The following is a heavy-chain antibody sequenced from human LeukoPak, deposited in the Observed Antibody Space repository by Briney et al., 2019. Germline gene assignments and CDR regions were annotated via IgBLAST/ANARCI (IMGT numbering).Heavy chain of an antibody. CDR1: GFTFSNAW. CDR3: TTGPYYYDSRIDY. V-gene: IGHV3-15*01. D-gene: IGHD3-22*01. J-gene: IGHJ4*02. CDR2: IKSKTDGGTT. Sequence: KPRGSLRLSCAASGFTFSNAWMSWVRQAPGKGLEWVGRIKSKTDGGTTDYAAPVKGRFTISRDDSKNTLYLQMNSLKTEDTAVYYCTTGPYYYDSRIDYWGQGTLVTVSS.